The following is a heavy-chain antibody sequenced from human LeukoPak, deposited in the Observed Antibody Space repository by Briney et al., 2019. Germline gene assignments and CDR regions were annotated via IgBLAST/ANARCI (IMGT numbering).Heavy chain of an antibody. CDR3: ARAISGSYYWFDY. CDR1: GFTVSSNY. J-gene: IGHJ4*02. CDR2: IYSGGST. D-gene: IGHD1-26*01. Sequence: GGSLRLPCAASGFTVSSNYMSWVRQAPGKGLEWVSVIYSGGSTYYADSVKGRFTISRDNSKNTLYLQMNSLRAEDTAVYYCARAISGSYYWFDYWGQGTLVTVSS. V-gene: IGHV3-66*01.